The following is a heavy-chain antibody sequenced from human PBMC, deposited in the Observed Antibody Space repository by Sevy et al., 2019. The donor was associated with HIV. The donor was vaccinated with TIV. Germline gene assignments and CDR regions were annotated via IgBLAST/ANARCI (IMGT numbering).Heavy chain of an antibody. Sequence: GRSLRLSCAASGLNVSDYFMSWIRQAPGKRPEWVSYISSSGTIIYYADSVKGRFTISRDKAKNSLYLQMNSLRAEDTAIYYCARDLASGSFFSLYFDYWGQGTLVTVSS. CDR3: ARDLASGSFFSLYFDY. D-gene: IGHD3-10*01. J-gene: IGHJ4*02. V-gene: IGHV3-11*01. CDR2: ISSSGTII. CDR1: GLNVSDYF.